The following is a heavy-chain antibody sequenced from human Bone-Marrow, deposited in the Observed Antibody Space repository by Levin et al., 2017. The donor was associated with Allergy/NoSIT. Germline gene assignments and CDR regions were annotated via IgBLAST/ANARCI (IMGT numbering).Heavy chain of an antibody. J-gene: IGHJ3*02. CDR2: MYYSGSA. CDR1: GGSVSSCCYY. D-gene: IGHD3-16*02. V-gene: IGHV4-39*01. CDR3: ARNNDYVWGSYRRVSDAFDI. Sequence: SETLSLTCTVSGGSVSSCCYYWGWIRQSPGKGLEWIGSMYYSGSAYYSPSLKSRVTISGDTSKNQLSLKLSSVTAADTAVYYCARNNDYVWGSYRRVSDAFDIWGQGTMVTVSS.